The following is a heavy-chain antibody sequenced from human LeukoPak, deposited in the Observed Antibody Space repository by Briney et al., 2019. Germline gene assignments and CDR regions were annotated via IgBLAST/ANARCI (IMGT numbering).Heavy chain of an antibody. CDR2: IYPGDSDT. J-gene: IGHJ5*02. CDR1: GYSFTSYW. V-gene: IGHV5-51*01. Sequence: GEPLKISCKGSGYSFTSYWIGWVRQMPGKGLEWMGIIYPGDSDTRYSPSFQGQVTISADKSISTAYLQWSSLKASDTAMYYCARVSDYYDSSGYFGWFDPWGQGTLVTVSS. CDR3: ARVSDYYDSSGYFGWFDP. D-gene: IGHD3-22*01.